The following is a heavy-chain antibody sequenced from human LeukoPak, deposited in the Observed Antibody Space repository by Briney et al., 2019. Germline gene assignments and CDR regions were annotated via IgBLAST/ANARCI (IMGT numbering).Heavy chain of an antibody. J-gene: IGHJ4*02. Sequence: SETLSLTCTVSGGSISSYYWSWIRQPPGKGLEWIGYIYYSGSTNYNPSLKSRVTISVDTSKNQFSLKLSSVTAADTAVYYCASRSLGTVAFDYWGQGTLVTGSS. CDR1: GGSISSYY. CDR2: IYYSGST. D-gene: IGHD6-19*01. CDR3: ASRSLGTVAFDY. V-gene: IGHV4-59*01.